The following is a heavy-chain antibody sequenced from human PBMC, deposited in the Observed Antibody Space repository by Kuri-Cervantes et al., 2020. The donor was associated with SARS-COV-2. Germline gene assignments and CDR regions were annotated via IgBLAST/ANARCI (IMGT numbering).Heavy chain of an antibody. Sequence: SLKTCWTSSYSIFGYYTRSWFRQARGKVQEWRGFIRSKAYGGTTEYAPSVKSRFTISRDDSKSIAYLQMNSLKTEDTAVYYCTRDSNPITIVGVVISELDPWGQGTLVTVSS. CDR2: IRSKAYGGTT. J-gene: IGHJ5*02. CDR1: YSIFGYYT. CDR3: TRDSNPITIVGVVISELDP. D-gene: IGHD3-3*01. V-gene: IGHV3-49*02.